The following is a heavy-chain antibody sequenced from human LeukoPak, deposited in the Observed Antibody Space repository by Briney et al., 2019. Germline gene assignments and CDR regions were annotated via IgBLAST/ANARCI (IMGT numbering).Heavy chain of an antibody. J-gene: IGHJ4*02. Sequence: RASVKVSCKASGYTFTSYAMNWVRQAPGQGLEWMGWINTNTGNPTNAQGFTGPVVFSLDTNVSTAYLQISSLKAEDTAVYYCAKAVVAIRNYFDCWGQGRLVTVCS. CDR2: INTNTGNP. CDR1: GYTFTSYA. D-gene: IGHD2-15*01. CDR3: AKAVVAIRNYFDC. V-gene: IGHV7-4-1*02.